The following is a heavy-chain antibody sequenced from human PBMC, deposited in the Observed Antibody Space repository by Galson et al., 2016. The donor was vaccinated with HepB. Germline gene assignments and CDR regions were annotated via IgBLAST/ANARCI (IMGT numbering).Heavy chain of an antibody. Sequence: TLSLTCTVTGGPINSDYWSWIRRPPGRGLEWIGSIYYSGSTYYNPSLKSRVTISVDTSKNQFSLKQSSVTAADTAVYYCARRVAVAGIYYFDYWGRGTLVTVSS. CDR2: IYYSGST. CDR3: ARRVAVAGIYYFDY. V-gene: IGHV4-59*04. CDR1: GGPINSDY. J-gene: IGHJ4*01. D-gene: IGHD6-19*01.